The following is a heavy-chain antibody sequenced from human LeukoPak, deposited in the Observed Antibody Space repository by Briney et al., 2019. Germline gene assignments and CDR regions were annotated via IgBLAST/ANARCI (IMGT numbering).Heavy chain of an antibody. CDR3: AKGAYDYIEIAYFDY. J-gene: IGHJ4*02. CDR2: IIGSSGST. D-gene: IGHD5-12*01. V-gene: IGHV3-23*01. CDR1: GFSFNNYA. Sequence: PGGSLRLSCVASGFSFNNYAMNWVRQAPGKGLEWVSLIIGSSGSTFYADSVKGRFTISRDKSKNTLYLQMNSLSAEDTAVYYCAKGAYDYIEIAYFDYWGQGSLVTVSS.